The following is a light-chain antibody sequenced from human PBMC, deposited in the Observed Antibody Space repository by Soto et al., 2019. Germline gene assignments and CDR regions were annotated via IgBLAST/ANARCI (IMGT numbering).Light chain of an antibody. CDR3: QQYHHWPPIT. CDR2: GAS. CDR1: QSVSTS. V-gene: IGKV3-15*01. J-gene: IGKJ5*01. Sequence: EILMTLSPATLSVSQGESATLSCRASQSVSTSLAWYQQKPGQAPRLLIYGASTRATDIPARFSGSGSGTEFTLTISSLQSEDFAVYYCQQYHHWPPITFGQGTRLEIK.